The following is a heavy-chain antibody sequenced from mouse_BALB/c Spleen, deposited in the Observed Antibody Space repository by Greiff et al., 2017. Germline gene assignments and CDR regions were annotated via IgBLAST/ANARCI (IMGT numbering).Heavy chain of an antibody. J-gene: IGHJ4*01. CDR3: LYAMDY. CDR2: IYPSDSYT. V-gene: IGHV1-69*02. CDR1: GYTFTSYW. Sequence: VQLQQPGAELVRPGASVKLSCKASGYTFTSYWINWVKQRPGQGLEWIGNIYPSDSYTNYNQKFKVKATLTVDKSSSTAYMQLSSPTSEDSAVYYCLYAMDYWGQGTSVTVSS.